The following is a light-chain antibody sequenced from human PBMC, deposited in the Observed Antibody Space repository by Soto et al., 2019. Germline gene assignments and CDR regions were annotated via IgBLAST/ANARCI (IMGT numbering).Light chain of an antibody. V-gene: IGKV3-15*01. Sequence: EIVMTQSPATLSVSPGERATLSCRASQSVSTNLAWYQQKPGQAPRLLMYGASTRATGIPARFSGSGSGTKFTLTIRSLQSEDFAVYYCQQYHNWPPYTFGQGTKLEIK. CDR1: QSVSTN. J-gene: IGKJ2*01. CDR3: QQYHNWPPYT. CDR2: GAS.